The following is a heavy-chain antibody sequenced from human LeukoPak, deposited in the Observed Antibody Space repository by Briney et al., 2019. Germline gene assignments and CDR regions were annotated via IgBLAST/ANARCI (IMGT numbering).Heavy chain of an antibody. J-gene: IGHJ4*02. V-gene: IGHV3-15*07. D-gene: IGHD2-21*01. CDR3: ITPLPYSAQ. Sequence: GGSLRLSCAASGFTSSNAYMNWVRQAPGKGLEWVGRIKPKTDGETTEYAAPVKGRFSISRDDSKNMLYLQMNSLKTEDTAVYYCITPLPYSAQGGQGTLVTVSS. CDR1: GFTSSNAY. CDR2: IKPKTDGETT.